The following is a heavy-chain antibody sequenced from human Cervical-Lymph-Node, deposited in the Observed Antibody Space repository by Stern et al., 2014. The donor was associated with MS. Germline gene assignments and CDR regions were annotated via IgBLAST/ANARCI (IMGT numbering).Heavy chain of an antibody. CDR3: ARYRRADCSDGVCVGGLGMDV. CDR1: GFSLNTSGMC. D-gene: IGHD2-8*01. J-gene: IGHJ6*02. CDR2: LDWEDEK. Sequence: QVTLKESGPAILKPTQTLTLTCSFSGFSLNTSGMCVSWIRQPPGKALEWLALLDWEDEKYYSPSLRARLTISKDTPKNQVVLTMTNVDHVDTATYYCARYRRADCSDGVCVGGLGMDVWGQGTTVIVSS. V-gene: IGHV2-70*01.